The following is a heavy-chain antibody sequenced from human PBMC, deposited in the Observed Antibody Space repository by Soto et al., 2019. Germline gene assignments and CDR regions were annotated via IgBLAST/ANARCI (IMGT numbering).Heavy chain of an antibody. CDR2: IDGSGGIT. V-gene: IGHV3-23*01. CDR1: GFTFGTTD. Sequence: GGSLRLSCAASGFTFGTTDMSWVRQAPGEGLEWVSTIDGSGGITYYADSVKGRFTISRDNSRNTVYLQMNSLRGDDTALYYCVKNSGWFNTWGQGALVTVS. CDR3: VKNSGWFNT. J-gene: IGHJ5*02. D-gene: IGHD3-10*01.